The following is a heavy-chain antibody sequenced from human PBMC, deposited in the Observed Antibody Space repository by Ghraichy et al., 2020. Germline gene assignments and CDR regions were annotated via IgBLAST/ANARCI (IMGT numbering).Heavy chain of an antibody. Sequence: GGSLRLSCTASGFIFSDYPMNWVRQAPGKGLEWISNISSDSLTKFYADSVKGRFIISRDNAKNSLYLQMNSLRGEDTAVYYCGRDRSGWDGENDGFDVWGQGTTVIVSS. V-gene: IGHV3-48*01. D-gene: IGHD6-19*01. CDR1: GFIFSDYP. CDR2: ISSDSLTK. J-gene: IGHJ3*01. CDR3: GRDRSGWDGENDGFDV.